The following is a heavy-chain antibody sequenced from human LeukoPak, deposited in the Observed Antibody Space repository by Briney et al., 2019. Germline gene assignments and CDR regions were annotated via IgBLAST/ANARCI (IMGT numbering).Heavy chain of an antibody. D-gene: IGHD3-16*01. CDR1: GFTFSNYW. CDR2: INERATII. V-gene: IGHV3-74*01. J-gene: IGHJ4*02. Sequence: GGSLRLSCAASGFTFSNYWMHWVRQAPGKGLEWVSRINERATIISYADSVRGRFTISRENAGNTLYLQMDSLTAEDTAVYYCVRDLILVWTPGDDFDHWGQGTLVTVSS. CDR3: VRDLILVWTPGDDFDH.